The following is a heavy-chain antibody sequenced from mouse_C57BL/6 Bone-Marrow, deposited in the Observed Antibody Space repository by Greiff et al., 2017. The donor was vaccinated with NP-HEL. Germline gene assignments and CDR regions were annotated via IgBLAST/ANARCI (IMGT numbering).Heavy chain of an antibody. V-gene: IGHV1-59*01. CDR2: IDPSDSYT. CDR3: ARDTTRFFAY. Sequence: QVHVKQPGAELVRPGTSVKLSCKASGYTFTSYWMHWVKQRPGQGLEWIGVIDPSDSYTNYNQKFKGKATLTVDTSSSTAYMQLSSLTSEDSAVYYCARDTTRFFAYWGQGTLVTVSA. J-gene: IGHJ3*01. D-gene: IGHD1-1*01. CDR1: GYTFTSYW.